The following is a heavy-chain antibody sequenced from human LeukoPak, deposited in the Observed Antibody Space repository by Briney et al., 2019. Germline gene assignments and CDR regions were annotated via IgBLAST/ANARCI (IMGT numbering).Heavy chain of an antibody. V-gene: IGHV3-23*01. CDR3: TKDVVPDSGWDLDY. CDR1: GCTFSTYS. J-gene: IGHJ4*02. Sequence: PGGSLRLSCAASGCTFSTYSMTWVRQGPGKGLEWVSSIYPNGGSTFYADSVKGRFTISRDNSKNTLYLQMSSLRTEDTAIYYCTKDVVPDSGWDLDYWGQGTLVTVSS. CDR2: IYPNGGST. D-gene: IGHD6-19*01.